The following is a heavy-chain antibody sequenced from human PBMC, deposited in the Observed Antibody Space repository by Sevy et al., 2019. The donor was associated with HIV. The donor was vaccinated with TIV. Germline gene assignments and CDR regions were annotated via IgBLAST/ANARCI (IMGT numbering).Heavy chain of an antibody. V-gene: IGHV3-74*01. D-gene: IGHD5-18*01. CDR1: GFTFDSYW. CDR2: VDIDGSRT. J-gene: IGHJ5*02. Sequence: GGSLRLSCAASGFTFDSYWLHWVRQDPWKGLEWVSCVDIDGSRTEYADSVKGRFNISRDNAKNMLYLEMNSLRVEDTAEYYCARGTALGWFDPWGQGTQVTVSS. CDR3: ARGTALGWFDP.